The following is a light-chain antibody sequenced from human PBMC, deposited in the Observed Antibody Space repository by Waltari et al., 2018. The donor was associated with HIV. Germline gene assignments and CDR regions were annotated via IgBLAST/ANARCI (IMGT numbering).Light chain of an antibody. J-gene: IGLJ2*01. CDR2: EVS. Sequence: QSALTQPASVSGSPGQSITISCTGSSRAVGSYKHVSWYQQHPGKATRLIIYEVSKRPSGVSNRYSASKSGKTASLTVSGLRAEDEADYYCSSYAGSSTFVIFGGGTKLTVL. V-gene: IGLV2-23*02. CDR3: SSYAGSSTFVI. CDR1: SRAVGSYKH.